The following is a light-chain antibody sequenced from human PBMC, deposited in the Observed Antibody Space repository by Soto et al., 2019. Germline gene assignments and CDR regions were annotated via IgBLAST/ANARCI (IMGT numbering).Light chain of an antibody. CDR1: QGISSW. CDR3: QQANSFPLT. CDR2: TGS. Sequence: DIQMTQSPSSVSASVGDRVSITCRASQGISSWLAWYQQKPGRAPKLLIYTGSSLQSAVPSRFSGTGSGTDFTHTISSLQPEDVATYYGQQANSFPLTFGGGTKVEIK. V-gene: IGKV1-12*01. J-gene: IGKJ4*01.